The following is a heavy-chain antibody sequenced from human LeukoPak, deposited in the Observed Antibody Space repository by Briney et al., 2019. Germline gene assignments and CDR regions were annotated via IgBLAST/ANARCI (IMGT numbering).Heavy chain of an antibody. CDR2: IKQDGSEK. V-gene: IGHV3-7*01. J-gene: IGHJ4*02. CDR3: ARSPLVGVVVIPLYYFDY. D-gene: IGHD3-22*01. Sequence: PSETLSLTCTVSGGSISSYYWSWVRQAPGKGLEWVANIKQDGSEKYYVDSVKGRFTISRDNAKNSLYLRMNSLRAEDTAVYYCARSPLVGVVVIPLYYFDYWGQGTLVTVSS. CDR1: GGSISSYY.